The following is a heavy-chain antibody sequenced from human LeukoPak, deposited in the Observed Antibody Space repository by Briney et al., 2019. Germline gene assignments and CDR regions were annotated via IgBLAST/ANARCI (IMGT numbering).Heavy chain of an antibody. D-gene: IGHD6-13*01. CDR2: IRQDGSDQ. CDR3: ARETQQRQLSNPFEI. Sequence: GRSLRLSCAASGFTFSSYSMHWVRQAPGKGLKWVGGIRQDGSDQYYADSVKGQFTISRDNSKNTLYLQMNSLRADDTALYYCARETQQRQLSNPFEIWGQGTVVTVSS. CDR1: GFTFSSYS. J-gene: IGHJ3*02. V-gene: IGHV3-30*04.